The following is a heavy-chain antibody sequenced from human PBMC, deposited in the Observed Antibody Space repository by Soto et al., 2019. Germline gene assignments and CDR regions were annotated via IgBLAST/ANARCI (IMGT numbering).Heavy chain of an antibody. J-gene: IGHJ4*02. D-gene: IGHD3-9*01. CDR1: GFTFSSYS. CDR2: ISSSSSYI. CDR3: ARDPNYDILTDLKFDY. V-gene: IGHV3-21*01. Sequence: GGSLRLSCAASGFTFSSYSMNWVRQAPGKGLEWVSSISSSSSYIYYADSVKGRFTISRDNAKNSLYLQMNSLRAEDTAVYYCARDPNYDILTDLKFDYWGQGTLVTV.